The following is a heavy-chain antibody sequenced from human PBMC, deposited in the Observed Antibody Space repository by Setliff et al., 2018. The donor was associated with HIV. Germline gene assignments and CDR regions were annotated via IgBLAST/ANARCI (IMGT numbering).Heavy chain of an antibody. J-gene: IGHJ4*02. CDR2: SSHSGDT. V-gene: IGHV4-39*07. D-gene: IGHD4-17*01. CDR3: AREIYGGNSRPFDY. CDR1: GVSTISSTYY. Sequence: PSETLSLTCSVSGVSTISSTYYWGWIRQPQGKGREWIGESSHSGDTNYNPSLKSRITISVDTSNYQFSLKLSSVTAADTAVYYCAREIYGGNSRPFDYWGQGTLVTVSS.